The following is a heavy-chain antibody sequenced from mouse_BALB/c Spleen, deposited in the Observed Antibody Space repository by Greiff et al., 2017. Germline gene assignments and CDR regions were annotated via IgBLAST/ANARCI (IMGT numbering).Heavy chain of an antibody. CDR3: ARSLYYGNFPFAY. V-gene: IGHV1-7*01. D-gene: IGHD2-1*01. CDR1: GYTFTSYW. Sequence: QVQLQQSGAELAKPGASVKMSCKASGYTFTSYWMHWVKQRPGQGLEWIGYINPSTGYTEYNQKFKDKATLTADKSSSTAYMQLSSLTSEDSAVYYCARSLYYGNFPFAYWGQGTLVTVSA. CDR2: INPSTGYT. J-gene: IGHJ3*01.